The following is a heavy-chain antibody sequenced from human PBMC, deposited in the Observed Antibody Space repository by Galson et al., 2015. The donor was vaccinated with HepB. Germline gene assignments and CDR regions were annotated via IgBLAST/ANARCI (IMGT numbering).Heavy chain of an antibody. CDR1: GFNVSAYA. J-gene: IGHJ4*02. Sequence: SLRLSCAASGFNVSAYAMHWVRQTPGKGLEWVAVVSSDENNIYYADSVRGRFTISRDNSRDTLYLQMNSLRAEDTAVYYCASTFYFDYWGQGTLVTVSS. CDR3: ASTFYFDY. V-gene: IGHV3-30*04. CDR2: VSSDENNI.